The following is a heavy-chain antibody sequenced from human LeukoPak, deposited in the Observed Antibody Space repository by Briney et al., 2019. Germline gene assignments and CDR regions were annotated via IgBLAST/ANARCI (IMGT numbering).Heavy chain of an antibody. D-gene: IGHD4-11*01. CDR2: ISGSGGST. CDR3: AKDSNYHGGYFDY. J-gene: IGHJ4*02. CDR1: GFTFSGYS. V-gene: IGHV3-23*01. Sequence: GGSLRLSCTASGFTFSGYSMNWVRQAPGKGLEWVSAISGSGGSTYYADSVKGRFTISRDNSKNTLYLQMNSLRAEDTAVYYCAKDSNYHGGYFDYWGQGTLVTVSS.